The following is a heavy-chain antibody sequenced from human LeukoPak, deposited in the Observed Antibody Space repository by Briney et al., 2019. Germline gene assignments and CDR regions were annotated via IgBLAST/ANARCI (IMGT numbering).Heavy chain of an antibody. CDR1: GGSISSGDYY. V-gene: IGHV4-30-4*01. CDR3: ARTMVRGVRDGVHY. Sequence: SETLSLTCTVSGGSISSGDYYWSWIRQPPGKGLEWIGYIYYSGSTYYNPSLKSRVTISVDTSKNQFSLKLSSVTAADTAVYYCARTMVRGVRDGVHYWGQGTLVTVSS. J-gene: IGHJ4*02. D-gene: IGHD3-10*01. CDR2: IYYSGST.